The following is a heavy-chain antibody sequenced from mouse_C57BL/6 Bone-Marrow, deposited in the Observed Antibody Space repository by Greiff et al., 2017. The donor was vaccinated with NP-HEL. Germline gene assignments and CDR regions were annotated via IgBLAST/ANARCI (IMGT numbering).Heavy chain of an antibody. J-gene: IGHJ1*03. Sequence: QVQLQQSGAELARPGASVKLSCKASGYTFTSYGISWVKQRTGQGLEWIGEIYPRSGNTYYNEKFKGKATLTADKSSSTAYMELRSLTSEDSAVYFCAGGYYGSSLYWYFDVWGTGTTVTVSS. V-gene: IGHV1-81*01. CDR2: IYPRSGNT. CDR3: AGGYYGSSLYWYFDV. D-gene: IGHD1-1*01. CDR1: GYTFTSYG.